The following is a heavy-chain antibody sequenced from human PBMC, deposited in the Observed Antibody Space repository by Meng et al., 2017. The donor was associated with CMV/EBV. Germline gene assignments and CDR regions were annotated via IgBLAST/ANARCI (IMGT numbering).Heavy chain of an antibody. D-gene: IGHD2-2*01. CDR3: ARDSPGGCSSTSCYQRPHKGGYYYGMDV. CDR1: GFTFDDYG. J-gene: IGHJ6*02. V-gene: IGHV3-7*01. CDR2: IKQDGSEK. Sequence: GESLKISCAASGFTFDDYGMSWVRQAPGKGLEWVANIKQDGSEKYYVDSVKGRFTISRDNAKNSLYLQMNSLRAEDTAVYYCARDSPGGCSSTSCYQRPHKGGYYYGMDVWGQGTTVTVSS.